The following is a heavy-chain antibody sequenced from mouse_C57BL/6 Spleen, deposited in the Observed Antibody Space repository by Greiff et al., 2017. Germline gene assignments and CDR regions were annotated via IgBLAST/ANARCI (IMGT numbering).Heavy chain of an antibody. V-gene: IGHV1-82*01. CDR1: GYAFSSSW. J-gene: IGHJ3*01. CDR3: ARSGGYSNYAWFAY. CDR2: IYPGDGDT. Sequence: QVQLQQSGPELVKPGASVKISCKASGYAFSSSWMNWVKQRPGKGLEWIGRIYPGDGDTNYNGKFKGKATLTADKSSSTAYMQRSSLTSEDSAVYFCARSGGYSNYAWFAYWGQGTLVTVSA. D-gene: IGHD2-5*01.